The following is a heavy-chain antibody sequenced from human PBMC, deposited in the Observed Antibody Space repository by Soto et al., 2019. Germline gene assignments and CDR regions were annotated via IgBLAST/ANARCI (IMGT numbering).Heavy chain of an antibody. CDR2: IYHSGST. Sequence: SETLSLTCAVSGGSISNNYWWAWVRQPPGKGLEWIGEIYHSGSTHYNPSLKSRLTMSVDRSKNLFSLELPSVTAADTAVYYCARRERAAGTDWWFDPWGQGTLVTVSS. CDR1: GGSISNNYW. CDR3: ARRERAAGTDWWFDP. V-gene: IGHV4-4*02. J-gene: IGHJ5*02. D-gene: IGHD6-13*01.